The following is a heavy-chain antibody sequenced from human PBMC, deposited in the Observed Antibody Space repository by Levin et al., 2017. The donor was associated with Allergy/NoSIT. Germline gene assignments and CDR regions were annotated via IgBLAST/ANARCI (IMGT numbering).Heavy chain of an antibody. CDR1: GGSFSDYY. V-gene: IGHV4-34*01. Sequence: GSLRLSCAVFGGSFSDYYWTWIRRPPGRGLEWIGEINYSGSTNYNPFLKSRVTISVDSSKNQFSLKLNSVTAADTAVYYCARGRDKGVRQLGYWGQGTLVTVSS. J-gene: IGHJ4*02. CDR3: ARGRDKGVRQLGY. D-gene: IGHD1-1*01. CDR2: INYSGST.